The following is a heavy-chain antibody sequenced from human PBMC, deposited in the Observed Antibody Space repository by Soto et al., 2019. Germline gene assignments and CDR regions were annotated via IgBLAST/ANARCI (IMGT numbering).Heavy chain of an antibody. D-gene: IGHD3-9*01. J-gene: IGHJ5*02. V-gene: IGHV4-61*01. Sequence: PSETLSLTCTVSGGSVSSGSYYWSWIRQPPGKGLEWIGYIYYSGSTNYNPSLKSRVTISVDTSKNQFSLKLSSVTAADTAVYYCARGLFYDILQAHNWFDPWGQGTLVTVSS. CDR1: GGSVSSGSYY. CDR2: IYYSGST. CDR3: ARGLFYDILQAHNWFDP.